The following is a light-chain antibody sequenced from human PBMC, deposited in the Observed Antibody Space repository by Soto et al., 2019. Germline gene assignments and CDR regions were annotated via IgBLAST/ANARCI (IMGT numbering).Light chain of an antibody. CDR3: QQYNTYPLT. J-gene: IGKJ4*01. V-gene: IGKV1-5*03. Sequence: DIQMTQSPSTLSASVGDRVTITCRASQSISTWLAWYQQKPGKAPKLLIYKASSLEGGVPSRFSGSGSGTECNITISSLQPDDFATDYCQQYNTYPLTFGGGTTVEIK. CDR2: KAS. CDR1: QSISTW.